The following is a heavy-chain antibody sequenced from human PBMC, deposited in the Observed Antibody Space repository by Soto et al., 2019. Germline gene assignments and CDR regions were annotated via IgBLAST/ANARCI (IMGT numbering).Heavy chain of an antibody. CDR1: GFTCGDYA. V-gene: IGHV3-49*04. D-gene: IGHD6-6*01. CDR3: TRVGQLHYYYYYGMDV. J-gene: IGHJ6*02. Sequence: SLRLSCTASGFTCGDYAMSWVRQAPGKGLEWVGFIRSKAYGGTTEYAASVKGRFTISRDDSKSIAYLQMNSLKTEDTAVYYCTRVGQLHYYYYYGMDVWGQGTTVTVSS. CDR2: IRSKAYGGTT.